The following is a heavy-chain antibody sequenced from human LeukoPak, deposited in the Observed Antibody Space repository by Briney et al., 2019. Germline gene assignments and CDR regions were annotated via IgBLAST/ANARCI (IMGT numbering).Heavy chain of an antibody. CDR2: ISGRGGST. D-gene: IGHD3-22*01. CDR3: AKSGGYYDSSGYRLAFADY. V-gene: IGHV3-23*01. J-gene: IGHJ4*02. Sequence: GGSLRLSCAASGFTFSSYAMSWVRQAPGKGLEWVSAISGRGGSTYNADSVRGRFTISRDNSKNTLYLQMNSLRAEDTAVYYRAKSGGYYDSSGYRLAFADYWGQGTLVTVSS. CDR1: GFTFSSYA.